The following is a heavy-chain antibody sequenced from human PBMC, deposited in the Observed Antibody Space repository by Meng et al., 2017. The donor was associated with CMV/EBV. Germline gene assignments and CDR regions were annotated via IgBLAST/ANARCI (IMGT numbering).Heavy chain of an antibody. Sequence: GESLKISCAASGFLFRHYAMSWVRQAPGKGLEWVSLIGGSGDNTYYADSVKGRFTISRDNSRDTLYLLIDSLRPEDTAVYYCANLGPSGDWGQGTLVTVSS. CDR2: IGGSGDNT. D-gene: IGHD1-14*01. V-gene: IGHV3-23*01. CDR1: GFLFRHYA. CDR3: ANLGPSGD. J-gene: IGHJ4*02.